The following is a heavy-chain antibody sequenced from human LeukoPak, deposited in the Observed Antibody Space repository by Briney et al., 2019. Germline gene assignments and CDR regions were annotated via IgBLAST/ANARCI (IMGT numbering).Heavy chain of an antibody. V-gene: IGHV1-2*02. Sequence: GASVKVSCKASGYTFTGYYMHWVRQAPGQGLEWMGWINPNSGGTNYAQKFQGRVTMTRDTSISTAYMELSRLRSDDTAVYYCARVAGDSGYASPMRWGGVDYWGQGTLVTVSS. CDR2: INPNSGGT. CDR1: GYTFTGYY. D-gene: IGHD5-12*01. J-gene: IGHJ4*02. CDR3: ARVAGDSGYASPMRWGGVDY.